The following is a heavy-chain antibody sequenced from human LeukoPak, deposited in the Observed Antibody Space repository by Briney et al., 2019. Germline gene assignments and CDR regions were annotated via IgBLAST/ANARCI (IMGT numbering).Heavy chain of an antibody. CDR1: GYTFTGYY. CDR3: ARSLKVTIFGVAAPHYYYYGMDV. D-gene: IGHD3-3*01. J-gene: IGHJ6*02. CDR2: INPNSGGT. V-gene: IGHV1-2*04. Sequence: ASVKVSCKASGYTFTGYYMHWVRQAPGQGLEWMGWINPNSGGTNYAQKFQGWVTITRDTSISTAYMELSRLRSDDTAVYYCARSLKVTIFGVAAPHYYYYGMDVWGQGTTVTVSS.